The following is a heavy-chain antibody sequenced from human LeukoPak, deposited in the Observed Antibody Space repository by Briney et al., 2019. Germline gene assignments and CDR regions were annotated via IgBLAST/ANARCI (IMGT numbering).Heavy chain of an antibody. CDR2: IWYDGSNK. D-gene: IGHD3-10*01. J-gene: IGHJ5*02. V-gene: IGHV3-33*01. Sequence: GGSLRLSCAASGFTFSSYGMHWVRQAPGKGLEWVAVIWYDGSNKYCADSVKGRFTISRDNSKNTLYLQMNSLRAEDTAVYYCARDRTMVRGVIIGNNWFDPWGQGTLVTVSS. CDR3: ARDRTMVRGVIIGNNWFDP. CDR1: GFTFSSYG.